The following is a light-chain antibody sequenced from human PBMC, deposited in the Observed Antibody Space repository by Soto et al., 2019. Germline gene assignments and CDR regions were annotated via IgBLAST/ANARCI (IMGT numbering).Light chain of an antibody. V-gene: IGKV3-11*01. J-gene: IGKJ3*01. CDR1: QSVSSY. CDR3: QQRSNWPPIT. Sequence: EIVLTQSPATLSLSPGERATLSCRASQSVSSYLAWYQQKPGQAPRLLIYDASNRATGIPARFSGSGSGTDFTLTISSLEPEDFAVHYCQQRSNWPPITVGPGTKVDIK. CDR2: DAS.